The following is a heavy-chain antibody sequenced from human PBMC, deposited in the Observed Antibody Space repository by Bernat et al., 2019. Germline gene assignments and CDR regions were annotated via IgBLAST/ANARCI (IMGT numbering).Heavy chain of an antibody. CDR2: IYYSGST. Sequence: QLQLQESGPGLVKPSETLSLTCTVSGGSISSSSYYWGWVRQPPGKGLEWIGSIYYSGSTYYNPSHKSRITISVDTSKNQFSLKLSSVTAADTAVYYCARGSRLTKYYFDYWGQGTLVTVSP. J-gene: IGHJ4*02. CDR3: ARGSRLTKYYFDY. D-gene: IGHD4-11*01. V-gene: IGHV4-39*01. CDR1: GGSISSSSYY.